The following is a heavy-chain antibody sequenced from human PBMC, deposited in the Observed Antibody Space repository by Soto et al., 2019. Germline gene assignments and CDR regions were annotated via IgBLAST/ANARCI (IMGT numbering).Heavy chain of an antibody. CDR3: AKDSRIHPQSWFDP. V-gene: IGHV3-23*01. CDR2: ISGSGDYT. CDR1: GFTFSSYA. J-gene: IGHJ5*02. Sequence: EVQLLESGGGLVQPGESLTLSCAASGFTFSSYAMTWFRQAPGKGLEWVYSISGSGDYTYFADSVKGRFTISRDNSKDTLYPQLSSMRVADTAIYYFAKDSRIHPQSWFDPWGQGTLVSVYS.